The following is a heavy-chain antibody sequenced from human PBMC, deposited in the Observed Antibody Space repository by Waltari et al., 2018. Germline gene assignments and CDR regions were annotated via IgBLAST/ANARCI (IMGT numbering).Heavy chain of an antibody. CDR1: GGTFSSYG. CDR3: ASLVLPKGTFESYNWFDH. V-gene: IGHV1-69*01. CDR2: IIPIFGTT. J-gene: IGHJ5*02. Sequence: QVQLVQSGAEVKKPGSSVKVSCKASGGTFSSYGLSWVRQAPGHGLEWMGWIIPIFGTTNYAHKVQGRVTITADESTSTAYMELSSLRSEDTAVYYCASLVLPKGTFESYNWFDHWGQGTLVTVSS. D-gene: IGHD2-8*01.